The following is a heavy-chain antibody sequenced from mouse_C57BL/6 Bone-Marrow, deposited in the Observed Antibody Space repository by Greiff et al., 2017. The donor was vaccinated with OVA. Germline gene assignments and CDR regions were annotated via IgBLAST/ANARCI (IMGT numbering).Heavy chain of an antibody. CDR3: ARGDWDVFDY. Sequence: QVQLQQSGAELARPGASVKLSCKASGYTFTSYGISWVKQRTGQGLEWIGEIYPRSGNTYYNEKFKGKATLTADKSSSTAYMELRSLTSEDSAVYFCARGDWDVFDYWGQGTTLTVSS. CDR1: GYTFTSYG. V-gene: IGHV1-81*01. CDR2: IYPRSGNT. J-gene: IGHJ2*01. D-gene: IGHD4-1*01.